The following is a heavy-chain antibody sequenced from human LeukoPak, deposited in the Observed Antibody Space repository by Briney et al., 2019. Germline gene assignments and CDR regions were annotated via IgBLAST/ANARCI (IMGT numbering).Heavy chain of an antibody. J-gene: IGHJ4*02. V-gene: IGHV3-23*01. CDR2: ISGSGGDT. Sequence: PGGSLRLSCAASGFTFSNYAMSWVRQAPGKWLEWVSGISGSGGDTYYADSVKGRFTISRDNSKNTLYLQMNSLRAEDTAVYYCAKDRSCTNNICHGDFDYWGQGTLVTVSS. D-gene: IGHD2-8*01. CDR1: GFTFSNYA. CDR3: AKDRSCTNNICHGDFDY.